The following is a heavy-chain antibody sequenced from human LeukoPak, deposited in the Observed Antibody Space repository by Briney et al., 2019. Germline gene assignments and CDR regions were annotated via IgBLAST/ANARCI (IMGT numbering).Heavy chain of an antibody. CDR1: GFTFSNAW. Sequence: PGGSLRLSCAASGFTFSNAWMSWVRQAPGKGLEWVGRIKRKTDAGTTDYAAPVKGRFTISRDDSKNTLYLQMNSLKTEDTAVYYCTTEFSGWSLGGFDYWGQGTLVTVSS. CDR3: TTEFSGWSLGGFDY. CDR2: IKRKTDAGTT. J-gene: IGHJ4*02. V-gene: IGHV3-15*01. D-gene: IGHD6-19*01.